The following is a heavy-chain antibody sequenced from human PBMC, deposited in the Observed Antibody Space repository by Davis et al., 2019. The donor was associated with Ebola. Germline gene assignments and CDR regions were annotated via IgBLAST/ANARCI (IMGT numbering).Heavy chain of an antibody. J-gene: IGHJ4*02. Sequence: AASVKVSCKASGYTFTDYDIHWVRWATGQGLEWMGWMDPNSGNTGYAQKFQGWVTMTRDTSISTAYMELSRLRSDDTAVYYCAREGHGSPYDYWGQGTLVTVSS. CDR3: AREGHGSPYDY. CDR1: GYTFTDYD. V-gene: IGHV1-2*04. D-gene: IGHD6-13*01. CDR2: MDPNSGNT.